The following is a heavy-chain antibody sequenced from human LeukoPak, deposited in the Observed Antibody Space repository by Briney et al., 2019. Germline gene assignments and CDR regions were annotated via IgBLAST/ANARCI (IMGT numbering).Heavy chain of an antibody. V-gene: IGHV4-39*02. Sequence: SETLSLTCSVSGVSIISRDFYWGWLRRSPGKGLEWIVSIYHRGTTYYTPSLKSRVTMSVDTAKNDFSLSLTSVTAADTAVYYCARDRGVYMGGDNDFDVWGQGTMVSVSS. J-gene: IGHJ3*01. CDR1: GVSIISRDFY. CDR2: IYHRGTT. CDR3: ARDRGVYMGGDNDFDV. D-gene: IGHD2-8*01.